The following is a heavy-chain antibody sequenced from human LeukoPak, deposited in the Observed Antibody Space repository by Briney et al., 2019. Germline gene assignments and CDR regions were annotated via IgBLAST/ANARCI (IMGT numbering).Heavy chain of an antibody. D-gene: IGHD2-8*01. Sequence: PGGSLRLSCAASGFTFRDYTMNWVRQAPGKGLEWVSAISKSGTYIKYADSVKGRFTVSRDNAKNSLFLQMNSLRVEDTAVYYCAKEYCSNSVCHSLDYWGQGTLVTVSS. CDR1: GFTFRDYT. J-gene: IGHJ4*02. CDR3: AKEYCSNSVCHSLDY. CDR2: ISKSGTYI. V-gene: IGHV3-21*01.